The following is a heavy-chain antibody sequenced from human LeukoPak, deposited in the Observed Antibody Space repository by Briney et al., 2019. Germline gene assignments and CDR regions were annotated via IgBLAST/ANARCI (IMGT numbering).Heavy chain of an antibody. Sequence: PPGGSLRLSCAASGFTFSSYWMHWVRQAPGKGLVWVSRISSDGSSTSYADSVKGRFTIFRDNAKNTLYLQMNSLGAEDTAVYYCARALPPSVNTPWKWGQGTQVTVSS. J-gene: IGHJ4*02. CDR3: ARALPPSVNTPWK. CDR2: ISSDGSST. V-gene: IGHV3-74*01. CDR1: GFTFSSYW. D-gene: IGHD1-1*01.